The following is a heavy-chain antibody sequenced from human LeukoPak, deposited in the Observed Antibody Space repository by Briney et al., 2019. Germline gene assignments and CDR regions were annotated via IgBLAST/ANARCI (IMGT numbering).Heavy chain of an antibody. V-gene: IGHV3-48*04. CDR2: ISSSSSTI. D-gene: IGHD1-7*01. Sequence: GSLRLSCAASGFTFSTYNMIWLRQAPGKGLEWLSYISSSSSTILYADSVKGRFTISRDNAKNSLYLQMNGLRAEDTAAYYCARGATDTTRWFDPWGQGTLVTVSS. J-gene: IGHJ5*02. CDR1: GFTFSTYN. CDR3: ARGATDTTRWFDP.